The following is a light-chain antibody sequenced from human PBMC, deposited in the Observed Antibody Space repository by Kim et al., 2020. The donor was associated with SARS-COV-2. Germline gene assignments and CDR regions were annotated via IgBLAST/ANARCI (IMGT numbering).Light chain of an antibody. CDR1: TSNIGSHS. J-gene: IGLJ1*01. V-gene: IGLV1-44*01. Sequence: QSVLTQPPSVSGTPGQTVIISSSGSTSNIGSHSVTWYQQLPGTAPELLIYNSDRRPSGVPDRFTGSKSGTSAYLAISGLQSHDEAEYFCAAWDDSLNGYVFGTGTKVTVL. CDR3: AAWDDSLNGYV. CDR2: NSD.